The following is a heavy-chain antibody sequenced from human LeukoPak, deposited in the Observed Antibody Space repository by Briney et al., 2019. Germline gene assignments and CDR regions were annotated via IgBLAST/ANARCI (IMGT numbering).Heavy chain of an antibody. J-gene: IGHJ4*02. CDR1: GLTVSSNY. D-gene: IGHD2-2*01. CDR3: ARAIQSHLLKGYFDY. V-gene: IGHV3-53*01. Sequence: RSGGSLRLSCAPLGLTVSSNYMSWVRQAPGKGLEWVSTIYSDGTPYYADSLKGRFTISRDNSKNTLYLRMNSLRAEDTAIYYCARAIQSHLLKGYFDYWGQGALVTVSS. CDR2: IYSDGTP.